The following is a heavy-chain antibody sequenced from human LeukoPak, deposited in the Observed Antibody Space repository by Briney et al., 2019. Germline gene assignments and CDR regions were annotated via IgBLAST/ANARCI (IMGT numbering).Heavy chain of an antibody. CDR2: IYYSGST. J-gene: IGHJ4*02. Sequence: PSGTLSLTCTVSGGSIGSSSYYWGWIRQPPGKGLEWIGSIYYSGSTYYNPSLKSRVTISVDTSKNQFSLKLSSVTAADTAVFYCARHSSGWLFDYWGQGTLVTVSS. CDR3: ARHSSGWLFDY. V-gene: IGHV4-39*01. D-gene: IGHD6-19*01. CDR1: GGSIGSSSYY.